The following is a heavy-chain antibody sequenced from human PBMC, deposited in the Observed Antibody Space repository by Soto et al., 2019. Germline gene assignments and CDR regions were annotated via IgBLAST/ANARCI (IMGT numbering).Heavy chain of an antibody. D-gene: IGHD2-8*02. J-gene: IGHJ4*02. CDR2: INHSGST. CDR3: ARDKITGLFDY. Sequence: QVQLQQWGAGLLKPSETLSLTCAAYGGSFSGYYCTWIRQPPGTGLEWIGEINHSGSTTYNPSLKNRVTISVDTSKNQSSLKLTSVTAADTAVYYCARDKITGLFDYWGQGTLVTVS. CDR1: GGSFSGYY. V-gene: IGHV4-34*01.